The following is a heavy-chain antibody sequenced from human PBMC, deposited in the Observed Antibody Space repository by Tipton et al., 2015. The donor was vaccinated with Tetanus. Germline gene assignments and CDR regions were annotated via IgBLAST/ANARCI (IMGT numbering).Heavy chain of an antibody. V-gene: IGHV3-48*01. CDR2: ISSAGSPI. D-gene: IGHD1-26*01. CDR3: AKVRGTMRYSFDS. CDR1: GFTFNRYR. Sequence: SLRLSCAASGFTFNRYRMNWVRQPPGKGLEWISYISSAGSPIYFADSVEGRFTTSRDDSKSTLYLHMTSLRAEDTAVYYCAKVRGTMRYSFDSWGQGTLVTVSS. J-gene: IGHJ5*01.